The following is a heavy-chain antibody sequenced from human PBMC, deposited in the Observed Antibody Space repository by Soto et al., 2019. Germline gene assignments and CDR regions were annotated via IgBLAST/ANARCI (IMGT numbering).Heavy chain of an antibody. CDR1: GFTFSSYA. Sequence: QVQLVESGGGVVQPGRSLRLSWAASGFTFSSYAMHWVRQAPGKGLEWVAVISYDGSNKYYADSVKGRFTISRNNSTNTMSLQMNSLRAEDTDVYYCERDRIYSSSWHDYWGQGTLVTVSS. CDR2: ISYDGSNK. J-gene: IGHJ4*02. D-gene: IGHD6-13*01. CDR3: ERDRIYSSSWHDY. V-gene: IGHV3-30-3*01.